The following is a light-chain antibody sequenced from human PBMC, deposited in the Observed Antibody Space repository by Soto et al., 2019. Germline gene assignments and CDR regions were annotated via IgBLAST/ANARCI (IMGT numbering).Light chain of an antibody. CDR1: QSIGKF. CDR2: AAS. V-gene: IGKV1-39*01. CDR3: QQSFSPPPIT. Sequence: DIQMTQSPSSLSASVGDRVTITCRASQSIGKFLNWYQQKPGKAPTLLIYAASSLQSGVPSRFSGSGSGTDFTLTINGLQPEDFATYYCQQSFSPPPITLGQGTRLEIK. J-gene: IGKJ5*01.